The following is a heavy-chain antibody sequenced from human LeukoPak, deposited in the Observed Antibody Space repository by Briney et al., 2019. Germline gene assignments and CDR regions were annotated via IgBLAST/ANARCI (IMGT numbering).Heavy chain of an antibody. CDR3: ITGFSAAAHDGY. CDR1: GFTFSSYS. Sequence: KAGGSLRLSCAASGFTFSSYSMNWVRQAPGKGLEWVGRITSKAAGETTEYVAPVKGRFSISRDDSMNTLYLQMNSLKTEDAAVYYCITGFSAAAHDGYWGQGTLVTVSS. V-gene: IGHV3-15*01. J-gene: IGHJ4*02. D-gene: IGHD2-15*01. CDR2: ITSKAAGETT.